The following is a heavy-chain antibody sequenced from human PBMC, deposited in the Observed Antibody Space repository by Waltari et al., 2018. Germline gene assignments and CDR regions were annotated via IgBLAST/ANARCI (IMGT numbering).Heavy chain of an antibody. Sequence: QVQLQESGPGLVKPSETLSLTCAVSGGSFSGYYWGWIRQSPGKGLEWIGYISGSSGSNAYNPSLTSRVTISRDTSKKQSSLKLSSVTAADTAVYYCARGELNFDYWGQGVLVTVSS. CDR3: ARGELNFDY. CDR2: ISGSSGSN. D-gene: IGHD3-10*01. J-gene: IGHJ4*02. V-gene: IGHV4-59*12. CDR1: GGSFSGYY.